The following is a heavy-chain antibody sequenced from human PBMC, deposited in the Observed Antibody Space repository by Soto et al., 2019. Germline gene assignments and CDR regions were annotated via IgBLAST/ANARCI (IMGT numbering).Heavy chain of an antibody. Sequence: SETLSLTSTISVVSISSGVYYWSWFRQHAGKGVEWIEYIYYSGSTYYNPALKSRVTISVDTSKNQFSLKLSSVTAADTAVYYCASWAATSFDYWGQGTLVTVSS. V-gene: IGHV4-31*03. D-gene: IGHD5-12*01. CDR2: IYYSGST. CDR1: VVSISSGVYY. CDR3: ASWAATSFDY. J-gene: IGHJ4*02.